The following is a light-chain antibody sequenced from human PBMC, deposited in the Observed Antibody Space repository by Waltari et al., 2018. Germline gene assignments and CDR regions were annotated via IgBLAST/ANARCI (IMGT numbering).Light chain of an antibody. Sequence: DLQMIQSPSTLSASVGDRVTITCRASQSISSWLAWYQQKPGKAPKLLIYDASSLESGVPSRFSGSGSGTEFTLTISSLQPDDFATYYCQQYNSYWTFGQGTKVEIK. V-gene: IGKV1-5*01. CDR2: DAS. J-gene: IGKJ1*01. CDR3: QQYNSYWT. CDR1: QSISSW.